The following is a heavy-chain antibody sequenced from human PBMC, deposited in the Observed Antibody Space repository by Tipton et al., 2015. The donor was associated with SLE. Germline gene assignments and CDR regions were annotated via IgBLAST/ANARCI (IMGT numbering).Heavy chain of an antibody. V-gene: IGHV4-39*07. J-gene: IGHJ5*02. Sequence: TLSLTCTVSGGSISSSSYYWGWIRQPPGKGLDWIGSIYYGGSTYYNPSLKSRVTISVDTSKNQFSLKLSSVTAADTAVYYCARHWARYCSGGSCHLNWFDPWGQGTLVTVSS. CDR1: GGSISSSSYY. CDR2: IYYGGST. D-gene: IGHD2-15*01. CDR3: ARHWARYCSGGSCHLNWFDP.